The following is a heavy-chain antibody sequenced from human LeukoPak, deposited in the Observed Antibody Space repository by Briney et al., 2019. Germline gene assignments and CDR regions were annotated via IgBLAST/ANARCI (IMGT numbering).Heavy chain of an antibody. CDR2: IKSKTDGGTT. CDR1: GFTFSNAW. CDR3: TTESYSEPDAFDI. Sequence: PGGSLRLSCAASGFTFSNAWTSWVRQAPGKGLEWVGRIKSKTDGGTTDYAAPVKGRFTISRDDSKNTLYLQMNSLKTEDTAVYYCTTESYSEPDAFDIWGQGTMVTVSS. D-gene: IGHD2-15*01. J-gene: IGHJ3*02. V-gene: IGHV3-15*01.